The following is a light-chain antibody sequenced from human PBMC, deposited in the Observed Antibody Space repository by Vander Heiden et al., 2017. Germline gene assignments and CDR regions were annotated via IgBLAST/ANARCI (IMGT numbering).Light chain of an antibody. J-gene: IGKJ4*01. CDR3: QQSFNTPLT. CDR2: TAS. V-gene: IGKV1-39*01. CDR1: QSISNH. Sequence: PSSLSASVGDRVTISCRASQSISNHLNWYQQRPGKAPKLLIYTASNLQSGVPSRFSGSGSGTDFTLTISSLQPEDFATYHCQQSFNTPLTFGGGTKVEIK.